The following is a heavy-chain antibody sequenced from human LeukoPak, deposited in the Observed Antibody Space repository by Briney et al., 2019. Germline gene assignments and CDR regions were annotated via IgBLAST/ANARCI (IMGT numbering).Heavy chain of an antibody. V-gene: IGHV4-59*12. CDR1: GGSISSYY. J-gene: IGHJ4*02. CDR2: IYYSGST. Sequence: SETLSLTCTVSGGSISSYYWSWIRQPPGKGLEWIGYIYYSGSTNYNPSLKSRVTISVDTSKNQFSLKLNPVTAADTAVYYCARRNLKIHYYGSGSIDYWGQGTLVTVSS. D-gene: IGHD3-10*01. CDR3: ARRNLKIHYYGSGSIDY.